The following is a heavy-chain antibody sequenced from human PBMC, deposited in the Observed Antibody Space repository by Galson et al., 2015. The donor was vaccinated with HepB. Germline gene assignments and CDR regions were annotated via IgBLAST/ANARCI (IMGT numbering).Heavy chain of an antibody. D-gene: IGHD2-2*02. CDR2: VTIGGYI. CDR1: GFTLSGHA. V-gene: IGHV3-23*01. Sequence: SLRLSCAASGFTLSGHAMAWVRHAPGKGLEWVSSVTIGGYIYYADSVKGRFTISRDISKNTLYLQMNGLRVGDTAVYYCAQERGCGGTNCHNLRGYWGPGTLVTVSS. CDR3: AQERGCGGTNCHNLRGY. J-gene: IGHJ4*02.